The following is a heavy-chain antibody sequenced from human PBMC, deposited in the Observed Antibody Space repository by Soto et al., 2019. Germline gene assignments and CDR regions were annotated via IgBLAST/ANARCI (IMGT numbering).Heavy chain of an antibody. CDR1: GFTFDDYA. D-gene: IGHD3-16*01. Sequence: EVQLVESGGGLVQPGRSLRLSCAASGFTFDDYAMHWVRQAPGKGLEWVSGISWNSGSIGYADSVKGRFTISRDNAKNSLYLKMNSLRGEDTALYYCEKDIGGGGGPFDYWGQGTLVTVSS. V-gene: IGHV3-9*01. J-gene: IGHJ4*02. CDR2: ISWNSGSI. CDR3: EKDIGGGGGPFDY.